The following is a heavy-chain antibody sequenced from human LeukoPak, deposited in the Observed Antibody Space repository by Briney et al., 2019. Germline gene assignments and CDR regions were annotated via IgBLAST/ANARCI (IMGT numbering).Heavy chain of an antibody. CDR2: ISRSGTYI. CDR3: ARDGGYYYDVYYFDY. J-gene: IGHJ4*02. Sequence: GGPLRLSCAASGFTFSRCSMNWVRQAPGKGLEWVSSISRSGTYISYADSVKGRFTISRDNAKNSLYLQMNSLRAEDTGVYYCARDGGYYYDVYYFDYWGQGTLVTVSS. V-gene: IGHV3-21*01. D-gene: IGHD3-22*01. CDR1: GFTFSRCS.